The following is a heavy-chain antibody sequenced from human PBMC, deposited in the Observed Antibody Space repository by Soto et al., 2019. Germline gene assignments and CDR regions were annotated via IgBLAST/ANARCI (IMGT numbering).Heavy chain of an antibody. V-gene: IGHV1-69*13. J-gene: IGHJ6*02. CDR3: ARSKTSLRFLEWSSAKGGMDV. Sequence: ASVKVSCKASGGTFSSYDISWVRQAPGQGLEWMGGIIPIFGTANYAQKFQGRVTITADESTSTAYMELSSLRSEDTAVYYCARSKTSLRFLEWSSAKGGMDVWGQGTTVTVSS. CDR2: IIPIFGTA. D-gene: IGHD3-3*01. CDR1: GGTFSSYD.